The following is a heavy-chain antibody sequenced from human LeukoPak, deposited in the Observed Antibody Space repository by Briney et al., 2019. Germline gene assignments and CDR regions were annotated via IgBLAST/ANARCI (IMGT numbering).Heavy chain of an antibody. V-gene: IGHV1-2*02. CDR3: ASALRYFDWLFDY. D-gene: IGHD3-9*01. CDR1: GYTFTGYY. Sequence: EASVTVSCKASGYTFTGYYMHWVRQAPGQGLEWMGWINPNSGGTNYAQKFQGRVTMTRDTSISTAYMELSRLRSDDTAVYYCASALRYFDWLFDYWGQGTLVTVSS. J-gene: IGHJ4*02. CDR2: INPNSGGT.